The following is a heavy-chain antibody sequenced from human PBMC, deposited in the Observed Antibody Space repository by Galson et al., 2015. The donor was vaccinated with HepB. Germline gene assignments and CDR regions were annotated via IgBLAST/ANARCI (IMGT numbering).Heavy chain of an antibody. Sequence: SLRLSCAASGFTLSSHWMRWVRQAPGKGLECAATIIGDGSESRYADSVKGRFTISRDNAKNSLYLQMNSLRVDDTAVYYCARASGNGWSDYWGQGILVTVSS. V-gene: IGHV3-7*01. CDR3: ARASGNGWSDY. J-gene: IGHJ4*02. CDR1: GFTLSSHW. D-gene: IGHD2-8*01. CDR2: IIGDGSES.